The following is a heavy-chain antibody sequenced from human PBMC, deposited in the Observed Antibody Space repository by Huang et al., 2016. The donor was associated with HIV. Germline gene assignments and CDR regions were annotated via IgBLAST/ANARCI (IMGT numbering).Heavy chain of an antibody. CDR3: AREKAADSAWYGVYYFDY. CDR1: GGSFSGYY. CDR2: INHIGKA. V-gene: IGHV4-34*01. Sequence: QVQLRQWGAGLVKPSETLSLTCAVYGGSFSGYYWTWIRQSPGTGLEWICEINHIGKANDKPSLKSRVTISKDTAKNQFSLQLTSVSAADTGVYFCAREKAADSAWYGVYYFDYWGEGALVTVTS. J-gene: IGHJ4*02. D-gene: IGHD6-19*01.